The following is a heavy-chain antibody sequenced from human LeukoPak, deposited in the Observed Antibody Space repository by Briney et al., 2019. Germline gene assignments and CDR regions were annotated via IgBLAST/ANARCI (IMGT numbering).Heavy chain of an antibody. CDR2: IYYSGST. D-gene: IGHD5-18*01. Sequence: SETLSLTCTVSGGSISSYYWGWIRQPPGKGLEWIGSIYYSGSTYYNPSLKSRVTISVDTSKNQFSLKLSSVTAADTAVYYCARVQGYSYGRTLDYWGQGTLVTVSS. CDR1: GGSISSYY. CDR3: ARVQGYSYGRTLDY. J-gene: IGHJ4*02. V-gene: IGHV4-39*07.